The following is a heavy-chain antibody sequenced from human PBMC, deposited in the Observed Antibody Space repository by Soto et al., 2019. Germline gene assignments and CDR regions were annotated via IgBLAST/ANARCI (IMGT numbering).Heavy chain of an antibody. CDR3: FRGGVTSRTFDY. D-gene: IGHD3-16*01. V-gene: IGHV5-51*01. CDR1: GYIIKQYW. Sequence: VESVTISCEASGYIIKQYWIVWVRQMPGQGLEWMGIIFPHDSDTRYSPSFQGHVTISVDKSISTAYVQWSSLKASDSAIYYCFRGGVTSRTFDYWGQGTMVTVSS. J-gene: IGHJ4*02. CDR2: IFPHDSDT.